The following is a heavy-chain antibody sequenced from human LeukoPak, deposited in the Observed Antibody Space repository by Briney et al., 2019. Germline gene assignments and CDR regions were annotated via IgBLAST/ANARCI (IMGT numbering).Heavy chain of an antibody. J-gene: IGHJ5*02. Sequence: GASVKVSCKASGYTFTGYYMHWVRQAPGQGLEWMGWINPNSGGTNYAQKFQGRVTMTRDTSISTAYMELSRLRSDDTAVYYCARVNRGQRFRGYRDNWFDPWGQGTLVTASS. CDR1: GYTFTGYY. D-gene: IGHD5-18*01. V-gene: IGHV1-2*02. CDR3: ARVNRGQRFRGYRDNWFDP. CDR2: INPNSGGT.